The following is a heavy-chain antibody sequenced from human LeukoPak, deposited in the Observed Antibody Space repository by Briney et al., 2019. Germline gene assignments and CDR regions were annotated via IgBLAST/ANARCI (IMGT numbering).Heavy chain of an antibody. Sequence: GGSLRLSCAASGFTFSSNYIHWVRQAPGKGLVWVSRINSDGSNTNYADSVKGRFTISRDNSKNTLYLQMNSLRAEDTAVYYCAKDSRRIAVAGIDYWGQGTLVTVSS. J-gene: IGHJ4*02. CDR1: GFTFSSNY. CDR3: AKDSRRIAVAGIDY. CDR2: INSDGSNT. D-gene: IGHD6-19*01. V-gene: IGHV3-74*01.